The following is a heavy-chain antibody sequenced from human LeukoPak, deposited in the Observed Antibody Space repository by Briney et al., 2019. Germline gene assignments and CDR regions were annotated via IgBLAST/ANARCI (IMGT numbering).Heavy chain of an antibody. CDR2: IRYDGSNK. V-gene: IGHV3-30*02. CDR1: GFTFSSYG. J-gene: IGHJ4*02. Sequence: GGSLRLSCAASGFTFSSYGMHWVRQAPGKGLEWVAFIRYDGSNKYYADSVKGRFTISRDNSKNTLYLQMNSLRAEDTAVYYCAREHRNHVPCFDYWGQGTLVTVSS. D-gene: IGHD1-14*01. CDR3: AREHRNHVPCFDY.